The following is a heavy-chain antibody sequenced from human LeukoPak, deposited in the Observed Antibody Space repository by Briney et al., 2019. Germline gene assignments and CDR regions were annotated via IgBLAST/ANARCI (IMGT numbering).Heavy chain of an antibody. J-gene: IGHJ1*01. V-gene: IGHV4-39*07. CDR3: ARPDKSSGWPEYFQH. Sequence: PSETLSLTCTVSGGSISSSSYYWGWIRQPPGKGLEWIGSIYYSESTYYNPSLKSRVTISVDTSKNQFSLNLSSVTAADTAVYYCARPDKSSGWPEYFQHWGQGTLVTVSS. D-gene: IGHD6-19*01. CDR1: GGSISSSSYY. CDR2: IYYSEST.